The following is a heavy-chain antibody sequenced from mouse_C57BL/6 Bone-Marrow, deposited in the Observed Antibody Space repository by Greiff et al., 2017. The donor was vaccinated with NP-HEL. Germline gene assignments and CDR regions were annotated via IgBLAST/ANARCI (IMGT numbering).Heavy chain of an antibody. V-gene: IGHV5-17*01. CDR3: AREDYFDY. J-gene: IGHJ2*02. CDR2: ISSGSSTI. Sequence: EVMLVESGGGLVKPGGSLKLSCAASGFTFSDHGMHWVRQAPEKGLEWVAYISSGSSTIYYADTVKGRFTISRDNAKNTLFLQMTSLRSEDTAMYYCAREDYFDYWGQGTSLTVSS. CDR1: GFTFSDHG.